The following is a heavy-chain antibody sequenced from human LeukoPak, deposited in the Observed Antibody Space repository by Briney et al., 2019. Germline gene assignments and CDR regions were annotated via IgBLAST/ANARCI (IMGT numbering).Heavy chain of an antibody. J-gene: IGHJ4*02. CDR2: ISSSGGST. V-gene: IGHV3-23*01. CDR3: VRARGAGPGAHFDY. Sequence: GGSLRLSCAASGFTFSNYAMTWVRQAPGRGLEWVSTISSSGGSTYYADSVKGRFTISRDTSESTLYLQMNSLRAEDTAVYYCVRARGAGPGAHFDYWGQGTLVTVSS. CDR1: GFTFSNYA. D-gene: IGHD3-10*01.